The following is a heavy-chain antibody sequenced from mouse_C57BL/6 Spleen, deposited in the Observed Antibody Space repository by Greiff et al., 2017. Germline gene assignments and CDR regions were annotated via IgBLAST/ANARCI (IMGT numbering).Heavy chain of an antibody. J-gene: IGHJ2*01. CDR1: GYTFTDYN. V-gene: IGHV1-22*01. D-gene: IGHD1-1*01. Sequence: EVQLQESGPELVKPGASVKMSCKASGYTFTDYNMHWVKQSHGKSLEWIGYINPNNGGTSYNQKVKGKATLTVNKSSSTAYMELRSLTSEDSAVYYCARETFTTVVATDYFDYWGQGTTLTVSS. CDR3: ARETFTTVVATDYFDY. CDR2: INPNNGGT.